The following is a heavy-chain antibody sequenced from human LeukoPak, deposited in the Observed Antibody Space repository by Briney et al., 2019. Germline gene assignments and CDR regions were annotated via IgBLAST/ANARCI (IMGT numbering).Heavy chain of an antibody. D-gene: IGHD3-22*01. CDR2: ISGSGGST. V-gene: IGHV3-23*01. Sequence: GGSLRLSCAASGFTFSSYAMSWVRQAPGKGLEWVSAISGSGGSTYYADSVKGRFTISRDNSKNTLYLQMNSLRAEDTAVYYCAKVYSTYYYDSSGYANDYWGQGTLVTVSS. CDR3: AKVYSTYYYDSSGYANDY. CDR1: GFTFSSYA. J-gene: IGHJ4*02.